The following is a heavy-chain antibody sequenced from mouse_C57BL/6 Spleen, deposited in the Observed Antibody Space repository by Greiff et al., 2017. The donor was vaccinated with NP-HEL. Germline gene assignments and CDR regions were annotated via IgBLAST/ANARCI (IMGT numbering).Heavy chain of an antibody. Sequence: EVQGVESGGGLVQPGGSLKLSCAASGFTFSDYYMYWVRQTPEKRLEWVAYISNGGGSTYYPDTVKGRFTISRDNAKNTLYLQMSRLKSEGTAMYYCARQTVVARNAMDYWGQGTSVTVSS. CDR2: ISNGGGST. V-gene: IGHV5-12*01. D-gene: IGHD1-1*01. CDR1: GFTFSDYY. J-gene: IGHJ4*01. CDR3: ARQTVVARNAMDY.